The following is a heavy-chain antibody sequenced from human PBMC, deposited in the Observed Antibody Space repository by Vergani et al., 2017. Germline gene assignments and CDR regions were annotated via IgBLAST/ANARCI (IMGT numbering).Heavy chain of an antibody. CDR3: AKDLSPGPGPFDDY. J-gene: IGHJ4*02. V-gene: IGHV3-30*18. Sequence: VQLVESGGGLVKPGGSLRLSCAASGFTFSSYGMHWVRQAPGKGLEWVAVISYDGSNKYYADSVKGRFTISRDNSKNTLYLQMNSLRAEDTAVYYCAKDLSPGPGPFDDYWGQGTLVTVSS. CDR1: GFTFSSYG. D-gene: IGHD3-9*01. CDR2: ISYDGSNK.